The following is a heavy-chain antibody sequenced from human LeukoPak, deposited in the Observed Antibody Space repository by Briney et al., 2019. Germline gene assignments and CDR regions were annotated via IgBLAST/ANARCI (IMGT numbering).Heavy chain of an antibody. Sequence: PSETLSLTCTVSGGSISSSSYYWGWIRQPPGKGLEWIGSIYYSGSTYYNPSLKSRVTISVDTSKNQFSLKLSSVTAAETVVYYWARARNSGWYPDLGYWGQGTLVTVSS. V-gene: IGHV4-39*07. J-gene: IGHJ4*02. D-gene: IGHD6-19*01. CDR3: ARARNSGWYPDLGY. CDR2: IYYSGST. CDR1: GGSISSSSYY.